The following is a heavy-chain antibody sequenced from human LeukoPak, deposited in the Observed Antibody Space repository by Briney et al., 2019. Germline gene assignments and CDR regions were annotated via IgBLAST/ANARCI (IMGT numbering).Heavy chain of an antibody. CDR2: IYYSGST. Sequence: SETLSLTCTVSGGSISSYYWSWIRQPPGKGLEWIGYIYYSGSTNYNPSLKSRVTISVDTSKNQFSLKLSSVTAADTAVYYCARDLGGSSWYLVGAFDIWGQGTMVTVSS. CDR1: GGSISSYY. V-gene: IGHV4-59*01. J-gene: IGHJ3*02. D-gene: IGHD6-13*01. CDR3: ARDLGGSSWYLVGAFDI.